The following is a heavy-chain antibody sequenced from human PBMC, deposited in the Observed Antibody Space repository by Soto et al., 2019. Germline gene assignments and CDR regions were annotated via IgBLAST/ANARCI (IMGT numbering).Heavy chain of an antibody. CDR2: INAGNGNT. CDR1: GYTFTSYA. Sequence: GASVKVSCKASGYTFTSYAMHWVRQAPGQRLEWMGWINAGNGNTKYSQKFQGRVTITRDTSASTAYMELSSLRSEDTAVYHCATAIADDAFDIWGRGTMVTVSS. CDR3: ATAIADDAFDI. V-gene: IGHV1-3*01. J-gene: IGHJ3*02. D-gene: IGHD2-2*01.